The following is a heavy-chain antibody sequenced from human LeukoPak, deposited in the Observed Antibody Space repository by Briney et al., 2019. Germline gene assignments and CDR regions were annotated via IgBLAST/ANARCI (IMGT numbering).Heavy chain of an antibody. V-gene: IGHV5-51*01. CDR3: ARYCSGSSCFHYGMDV. J-gene: IGHJ6*02. Sequence: GESLKISCKGSGYNFINHWIGWVRQMPGKGLEWMGIIYPGDSETRYSPSFQGQVTISDDKSISPAYLQWSSLKASDTAMYYCARYCSGSSCFHYGMDVWGQGTTVTVSS. CDR1: GYNFINHW. D-gene: IGHD2-15*01. CDR2: IYPGDSET.